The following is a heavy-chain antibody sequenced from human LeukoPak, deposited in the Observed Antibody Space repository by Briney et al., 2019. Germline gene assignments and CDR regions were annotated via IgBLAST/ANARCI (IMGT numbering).Heavy chain of an antibody. V-gene: IGHV3-43*02. CDR3: ARESETSGWYDY. Sequence: PGGSLRLSCAAPGFIFDNYAIHWVRQAPGKGLEWVSLISGDGGSTFYADSVRGRFTISRDNTRKSLSLQMSSLRSEDTALYYCARESETSGWYDYSGQGTLVTVSS. J-gene: IGHJ4*02. CDR2: ISGDGGST. D-gene: IGHD6-19*01. CDR1: GFIFDNYA.